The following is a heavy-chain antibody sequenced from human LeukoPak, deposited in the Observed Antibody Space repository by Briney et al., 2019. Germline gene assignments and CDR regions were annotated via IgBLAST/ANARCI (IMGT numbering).Heavy chain of an antibody. CDR1: GFTFSSYG. CDR2: IRYDGSNK. Sequence: PGGSLRLSCAASGFTFSSYGMHWVRQAPGKGLEWVAFIRYDGSNKYYADSVKGRFTISRDNSKNTLYLHVNSLRPEDTAVYYCARTSGSYFGKAGYLDYWGQGNQVTVSS. CDR3: ARTSGSYFGKAGYLDY. D-gene: IGHD1-26*01. J-gene: IGHJ4*02. V-gene: IGHV3-30*02.